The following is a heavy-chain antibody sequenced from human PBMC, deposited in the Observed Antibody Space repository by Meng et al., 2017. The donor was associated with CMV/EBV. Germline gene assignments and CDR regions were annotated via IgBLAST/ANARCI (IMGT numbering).Heavy chain of an antibody. CDR3: ARSMVVAGDWFDP. V-gene: IGHV4-4*07. CDR2: IYNSAST. Sequence: QGQLQDSGPGLVTVSGCLSLALPVSCCCISMYYWRWRLQPAGKGLEWIGRIYNSASTNYNPSLKRRVTMSVVTSQIQFSLQLSSVTAEDTAVYYCARSMVVAGDWFDPWGQGTLVTVSS. J-gene: IGHJ5*02. CDR1: CCCISMYY. D-gene: IGHD2-15*01.